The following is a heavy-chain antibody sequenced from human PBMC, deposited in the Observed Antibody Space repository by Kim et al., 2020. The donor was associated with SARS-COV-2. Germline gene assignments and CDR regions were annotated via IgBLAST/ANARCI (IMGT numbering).Heavy chain of an antibody. J-gene: IGHJ5*02. CDR3: ARLRADISGS. CDR1: GGSISSSCYY. V-gene: IGHV4-39*01. D-gene: IGHD3-22*01. Sequence: SETLSLTCTVSGGSISSSCYYWGWIRQPPGKGLVWIGTICYSGNTYYNPSLKGRVTISVDTSKNQFSLKLSSVTAADTAVYYCARLRADISGSWGQGTLVTVSA. CDR2: ICYSGNT.